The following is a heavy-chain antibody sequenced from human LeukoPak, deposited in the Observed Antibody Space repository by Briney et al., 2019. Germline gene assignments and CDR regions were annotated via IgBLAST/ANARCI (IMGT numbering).Heavy chain of an antibody. CDR2: IYTSGST. Sequence: SETLSLTCTVSGGSISSYYWSWIRQPAGKGLEWIGRIYTSGSTNYNPSLKSRVTMSVDTSKNQFSLKLSSVTAADTAVYYCARAIAAAGSDAFDIWGQGTMVTVSS. CDR1: GGSISSYY. V-gene: IGHV4-4*07. D-gene: IGHD6-13*01. J-gene: IGHJ3*02. CDR3: ARAIAAAGSDAFDI.